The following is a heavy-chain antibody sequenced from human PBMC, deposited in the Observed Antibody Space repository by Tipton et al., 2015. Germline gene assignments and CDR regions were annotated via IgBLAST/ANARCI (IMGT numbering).Heavy chain of an antibody. CDR2: IYYSENT. D-gene: IGHD4-17*01. CDR3: ASHYSTVTIPYYYYGMDV. Sequence: TLSLTCTVSGGSVTSGSDYWSWIRQPPGKGLEWIGYIYYSENTNYNPSLKSRVTISVDTSKNQFSLKLSSVSAADTAVYYCASHYSTVTIPYYYYGMDVWGQGTTVTVSS. J-gene: IGHJ6*02. CDR1: GGSVTSGSDY. V-gene: IGHV4-61*01.